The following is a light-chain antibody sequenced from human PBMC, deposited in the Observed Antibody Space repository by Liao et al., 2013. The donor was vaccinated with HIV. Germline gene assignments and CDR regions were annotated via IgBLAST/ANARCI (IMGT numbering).Light chain of an antibody. CDR3: QAWDSSLWV. CDR1: KLGDKY. V-gene: IGLV3-1*01. CDR2: QDN. Sequence: SYELTQPPSVSVSPGQTASIICSGDKLGDKYACWYQQKPGQSPVVVIYQDNKRPSGIPERFSGSNSGNTATLTISGTQAMDEADYYCQAWDSSLWVFGGGTKADRP. J-gene: IGLJ3*02.